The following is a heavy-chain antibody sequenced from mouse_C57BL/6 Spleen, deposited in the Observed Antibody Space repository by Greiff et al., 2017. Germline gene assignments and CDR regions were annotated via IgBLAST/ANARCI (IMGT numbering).Heavy chain of an antibody. CDR3: ARRYYYGSSPYYFDY. V-gene: IGHV1-81*01. CDR1: GYTFTSYG. D-gene: IGHD1-1*01. Sequence: VKLMESGAELARPGASVKLSCKASGYTFTSYGISWVKQRTGQGLEWIGEIYPRSGNTYYNEKFKGKATLTADKSSSTAYMELRSLTSEDSAVYFCARRYYYGSSPYYFDYWGQGTTLTVSS. J-gene: IGHJ2*01. CDR2: IYPRSGNT.